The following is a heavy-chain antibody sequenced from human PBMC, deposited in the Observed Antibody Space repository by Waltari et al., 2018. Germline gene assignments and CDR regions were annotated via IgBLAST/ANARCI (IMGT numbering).Heavy chain of an antibody. J-gene: IGHJ5*02. CDR2: IYYSGST. Sequence: QLQLQESGPGLVKPSETLSLTCTVSGGSISSSSYYWGWIRQPPGKGLEWIGGIYYSGSTYSNPSLKSRVTISVDTSMIQFSLKLSSVTAADTAVYYCARAEGYYDFWSGYYRGFNWFDPWGQGTLVTVSS. CDR3: ARAEGYYDFWSGYYRGFNWFDP. V-gene: IGHV4-39*01. D-gene: IGHD3-3*01. CDR1: GGSISSSSYY.